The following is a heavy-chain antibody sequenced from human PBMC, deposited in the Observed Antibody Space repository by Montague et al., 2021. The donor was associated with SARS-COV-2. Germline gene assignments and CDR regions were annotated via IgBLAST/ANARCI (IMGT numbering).Heavy chain of an antibody. Sequence: SETLSLTCTVSGGSISGYYWSWIRQSPGKGLEWIGYIYYSGSNKYNPFPESRVTVSVDRSKNQVSLKLSSVTPADTAVYYCARLLRSCSNGVCRTYYYYARDVWGQGTTVTGAS. J-gene: IGHJ6*01. V-gene: IGHV4-59*01. CDR2: IYYSGSN. D-gene: IGHD2-8*01. CDR1: GGSISGYY. CDR3: ARLLRSCSNGVCRTYYYYARDV.